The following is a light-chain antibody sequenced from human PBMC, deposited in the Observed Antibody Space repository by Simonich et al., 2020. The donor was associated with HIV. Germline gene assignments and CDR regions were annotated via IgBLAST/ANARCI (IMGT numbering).Light chain of an antibody. CDR2: WET. J-gene: IGKJ1*01. CDR3: QQYYSTPQT. CDR1: QSILYSSNNKNY. V-gene: IGKV4-1*01. Sequence: DIVMTQSPDSLAVSLGVRATINCKSSQSILYSSNNKNYLAWYQQQPGQPPQLLIYWETTRESGVPDRFSGSGSGTDFTLTISSLQAEDVAVYYCQQYYSTPQTFGQGTKVEIK.